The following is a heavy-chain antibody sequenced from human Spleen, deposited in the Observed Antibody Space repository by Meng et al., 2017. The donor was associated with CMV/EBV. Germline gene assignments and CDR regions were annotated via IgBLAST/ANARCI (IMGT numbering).Heavy chain of an antibody. CDR3: ARASTYYYDSSGYSYFDY. V-gene: IGHV3-21*01. CDR1: GFTFSSCS. D-gene: IGHD3-22*01. Sequence: GESLKISCAASGFTFSSCSMNWVRQAPGKGLEWASSISSSSSYISYADSVKGRFTISRDNARNSLYLQMNSLRAEDTAVYYCARASTYYYDSSGYSYFDYWGQGTLVTVSS. CDR2: ISSSSSYI. J-gene: IGHJ4*02.